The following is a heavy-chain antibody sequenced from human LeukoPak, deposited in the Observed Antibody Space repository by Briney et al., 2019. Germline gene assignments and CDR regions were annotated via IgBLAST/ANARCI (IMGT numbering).Heavy chain of an antibody. V-gene: IGHV4-59*01. J-gene: IGHJ4*02. Sequence: ASETLSLTCTVSGGSISSYYWSWIRQPPGKGLEWIGYIYYSGSTNYSPSLKSRVTISVDTSKNQFSLKLSSVTAADTAVYYCARGPLNYDYVWGSYRPYYFDYWGQGTLVTVSS. CDR2: IYYSGST. CDR3: ARGPLNYDYVWGSYRPYYFDY. CDR1: GGSISSYY. D-gene: IGHD3-16*02.